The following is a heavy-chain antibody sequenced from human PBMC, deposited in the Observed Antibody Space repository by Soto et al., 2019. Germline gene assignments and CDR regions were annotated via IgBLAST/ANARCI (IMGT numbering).Heavy chain of an antibody. J-gene: IGHJ4*02. V-gene: IGHV1-69*01. CDR2: IIPRFGTP. CDR3: AAGSFHDTGGFGAIDF. CDR1: GGTFTTYD. D-gene: IGHD3-16*01. Sequence: QAQLVQSGAEVRKPGSSVTVSCKATGGTFTTYDFNWVRQAPGQGLEWMGAIIPRFGTPSYAQRFLERVTISADEVTSTVYLTLTDLRSGDTAVFYCAAGSFHDTGGFGAIDFWGQGTLVTVSS.